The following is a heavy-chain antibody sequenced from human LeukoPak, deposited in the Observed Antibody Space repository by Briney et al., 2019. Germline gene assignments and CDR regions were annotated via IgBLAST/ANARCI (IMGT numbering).Heavy chain of an antibody. Sequence: GGSLRLSCAASGFTFSSYGMHWVRQAPGKGLEWVAVISYDGSNKYYADSVKGRFTISRDNSKNTLYLQMNSLRAEDTAVYYCATRLWFGELLPDYWGQGTLVTVSS. CDR2: ISYDGSNK. V-gene: IGHV3-30*03. J-gene: IGHJ4*02. CDR1: GFTFSSYG. CDR3: ATRLWFGELLPDY. D-gene: IGHD3-10*01.